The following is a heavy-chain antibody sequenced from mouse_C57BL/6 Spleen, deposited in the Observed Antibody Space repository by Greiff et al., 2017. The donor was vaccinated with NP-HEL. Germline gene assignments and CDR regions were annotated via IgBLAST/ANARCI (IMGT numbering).Heavy chain of an antibody. Sequence: VQLQQSGPGLVQPSQSLSITCTVSGFSLTSYGVHWVRQSPGKGLEWLGVIWRGGSTDNNAAFISRLSLSTDNSKCQVFFKMNSLQADDTAIYYCASITTIVPDWYFDDWGTGTTVTVSS. CDR2: IWRGGST. J-gene: IGHJ1*03. D-gene: IGHD1-1*01. CDR3: ASITTIVPDWYFDD. V-gene: IGHV2-2*01. CDR1: GFSLTSYG.